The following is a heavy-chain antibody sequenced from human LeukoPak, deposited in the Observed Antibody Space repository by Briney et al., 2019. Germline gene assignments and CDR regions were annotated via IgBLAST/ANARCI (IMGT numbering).Heavy chain of an antibody. Sequence: GGSLRLSCAASGFTFDDYGMSWVRQAPGKGLEWGSGIDWNGGSTGYADSVKGQFTISRDNAKNSLYLQMNSLRAEDTAVYYCAKDMYEILTGYDIGRDNWFDPWGQGTLVSVSS. CDR2: IDWNGGST. CDR3: AKDMYEILTGYDIGRDNWFDP. J-gene: IGHJ5*02. D-gene: IGHD3-9*01. V-gene: IGHV3-20*04. CDR1: GFTFDDYG.